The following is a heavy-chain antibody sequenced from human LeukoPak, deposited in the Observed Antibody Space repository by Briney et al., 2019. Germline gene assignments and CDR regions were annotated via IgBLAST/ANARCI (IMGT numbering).Heavy chain of an antibody. CDR3: ARQGKGGQYNWKSLDP. J-gene: IGHJ5*02. CDR2: IYYSGST. Sequence: SETVSLTCTVSGGSISSSSYYWGWIRQPPGKGLEWIGSIYYSGSTYYNPSLKSRVTISVDTSKNQFSLKLSSVTAADTAVYYCARQGKGGQYNWKSLDPWGQGTLVTVSS. CDR1: GGSISSSSYY. V-gene: IGHV4-39*01. D-gene: IGHD1-20*01.